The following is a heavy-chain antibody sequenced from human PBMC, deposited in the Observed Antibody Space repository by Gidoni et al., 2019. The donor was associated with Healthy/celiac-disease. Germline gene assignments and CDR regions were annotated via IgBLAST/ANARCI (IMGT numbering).Heavy chain of an antibody. CDR3: ARDIGEWELLPNYYYGMDV. J-gene: IGHJ6*02. CDR1: GFPFSSYS. D-gene: IGHD1-26*01. Sequence: EVQLLESGGGLVKPGGSLRLSCAAPGFPFSSYSMNWVRQAPGKGLEWVSSISSSSSYIYYADSVKGRFTISRDNAKNSLYLQMNSLRAEDTAVYYCARDIGEWELLPNYYYGMDVWGQGTTVTVSS. V-gene: IGHV3-21*01. CDR2: ISSSSSYI.